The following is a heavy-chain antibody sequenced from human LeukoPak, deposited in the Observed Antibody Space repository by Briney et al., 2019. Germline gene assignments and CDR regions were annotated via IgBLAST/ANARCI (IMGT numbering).Heavy chain of an antibody. CDR2: ISTNGGGT. CDR1: GFTFSTYA. V-gene: IGHV3-64*01. D-gene: IGHD2-15*01. J-gene: IGHJ4*02. CDR3: ARYCSGVSCYSGYDY. Sequence: GGSLRLSCAASGFTFSTYAMHWVRQTPGKGLEYVSAISTNGGGTYYANSVKGRFTISRDNSKNTLYLQMGSLRAEDMAVYYCARYCSGVSCYSGYDYWGQGTLVTVSP.